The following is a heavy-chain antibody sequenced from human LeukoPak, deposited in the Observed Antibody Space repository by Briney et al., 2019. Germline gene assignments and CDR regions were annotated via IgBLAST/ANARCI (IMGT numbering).Heavy chain of an antibody. Sequence: SETLSLTCTVSGGSISSSSYYWGWIRQPPGKGLEWIGSIYYSGSTYYNPSLKSRVTISVDTSKNQFSLKLSSVTAADTAVYYCARHEWLRFSFLGDCDPWGQGTLVTVSS. J-gene: IGHJ5*02. CDR1: GGSISSSSYY. CDR2: IYYSGST. CDR3: ARHEWLRFSFLGDCDP. D-gene: IGHD5-12*01. V-gene: IGHV4-39*01.